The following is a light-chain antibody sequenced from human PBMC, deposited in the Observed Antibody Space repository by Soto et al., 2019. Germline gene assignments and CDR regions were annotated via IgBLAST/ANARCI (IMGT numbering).Light chain of an antibody. V-gene: IGLV1-40*01. CDR3: QSYDSSLSAYV. CDR1: SSTIGAGYD. Sequence: QTVVTQPPSVSGAPGQRVTISCTGSSSTIGAGYDVHWYQQLPGTAPKLLIYGNSNRPSGVPDRFSGSKSGTSASLAITGLQAEDEADYYCQSYDSSLSAYVFGTGTKLTV. J-gene: IGLJ1*01. CDR2: GNS.